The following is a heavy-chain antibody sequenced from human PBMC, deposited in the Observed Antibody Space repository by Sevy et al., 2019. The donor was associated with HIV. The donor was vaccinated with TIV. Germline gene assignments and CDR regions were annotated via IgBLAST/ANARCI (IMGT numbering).Heavy chain of an antibody. CDR3: ARGPEWELTSFLSH. J-gene: IGHJ4*02. D-gene: IGHD3-9*01. Sequence: GGSLRLSCAASGFAFRTYAFHWVRQAPGRGLEWVGLISSNGDNAFYANSVRGRVTISRDNSMNTLYLELNNLTPDDTAVYYCARGPEWELTSFLSHWGQGTLVTVSS. CDR2: ISSNGDNA. V-gene: IGHV3-30-3*01. CDR1: GFAFRTYA.